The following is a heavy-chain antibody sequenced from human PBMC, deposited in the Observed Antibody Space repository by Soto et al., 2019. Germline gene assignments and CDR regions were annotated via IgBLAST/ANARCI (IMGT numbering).Heavy chain of an antibody. J-gene: IGHJ5*02. D-gene: IGHD4-4*01. CDR3: ARDYSKRGGVMGWFDP. CDR1: GGAISSYY. V-gene: IGHV4-59*06. Sequence: SDTLSLTCTVSGGAISSYYWSWIRQHPGKGLEWIGYIYYSGSTYYNPSLKSRVTISVDTSKNQFSLKLSSVTAADTAVYYCARDYSKRGGVMGWFDPWGQGTLVTVSS. CDR2: IYYSGST.